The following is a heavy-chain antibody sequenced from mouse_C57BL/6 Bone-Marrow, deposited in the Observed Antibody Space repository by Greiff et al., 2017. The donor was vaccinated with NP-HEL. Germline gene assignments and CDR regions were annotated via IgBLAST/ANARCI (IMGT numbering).Heavy chain of an antibody. D-gene: IGHD1-1*01. CDR1: GFTFSSYA. V-gene: IGHV5-9-1*02. CDR3: TRGPYGSSPVAMDY. Sequence: DVMLVESGEGLVKPGGSLKLSCAASGFTFSSYAMSWVRQTPEKRLEWVAYISSGGDYIYYADTVKGRFTISRDNARNTLYLQMSSLKSEDTAMYYCTRGPYGSSPVAMDYWGQGTSVTVSS. CDR2: ISSGGDYI. J-gene: IGHJ4*01.